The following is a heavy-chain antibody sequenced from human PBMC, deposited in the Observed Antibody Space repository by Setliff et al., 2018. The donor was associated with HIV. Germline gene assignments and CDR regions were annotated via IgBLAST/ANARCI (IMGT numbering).Heavy chain of an antibody. CDR3: ARSAGDSYDSSGQIWGAYFDY. Sequence: ASVKVSCKASGYIFTNYYMHWVRQAPGQGLEWMGIINPSGGNTSYAQKFQGRVTMTRATSTSTVYMELSSLRSEDTAVYYCARSAGDSYDSSGQIWGAYFDYWGQGTLVTVSS. V-gene: IGHV1-46*01. J-gene: IGHJ4*02. D-gene: IGHD3-22*01. CDR2: INPSGGNT. CDR1: GYIFTNYY.